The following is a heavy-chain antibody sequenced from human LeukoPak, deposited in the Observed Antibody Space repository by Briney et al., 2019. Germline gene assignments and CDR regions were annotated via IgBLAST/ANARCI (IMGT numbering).Heavy chain of an antibody. CDR1: GGSISSYY. V-gene: IGHV4-59*01. D-gene: IGHD6-13*01. J-gene: IGHJ5*02. CDR3: ARNRGGAAAGFDP. CDR2: IYYSGST. Sequence: SETLSLTCTVSGGSISSYYWSWIRQPPGKGLEWIGYIYYSGSTNYNPSLKSRVTISVDTSKNQFSLKLSSVTAADTAVYYCARNRGGAAAGFDPWGQGTLVTVSS.